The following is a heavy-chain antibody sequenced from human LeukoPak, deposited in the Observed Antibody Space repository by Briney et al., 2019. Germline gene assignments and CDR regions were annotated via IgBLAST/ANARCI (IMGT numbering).Heavy chain of an antibody. CDR1: GFTFSSYL. V-gene: IGHV3-74*01. CDR3: ARANGDLWVDY. J-gene: IGHJ4*02. CDR2: INSDGRST. D-gene: IGHD4-17*01. Sequence: GGSLRLSCAASGFTFSSYLMHWVRQAPGKGLVWVSRINSDGRSTIYADSVKGRFTISRDNARNTLYLQMNSLRAEDTAVYYCARANGDLWVDYWGQGTLVTVSS.